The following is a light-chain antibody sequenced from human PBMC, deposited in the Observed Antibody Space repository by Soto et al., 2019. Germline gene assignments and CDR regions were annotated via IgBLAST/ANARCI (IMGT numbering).Light chain of an antibody. CDR2: DAS. CDR1: QSISSW. Sequence: DIQMTQSPSTLSASVGDRVTITCRASQSISSWLAWFQQKPGKAPKLLIYDASTFESWVPSRFSGSGSGTEFTLTISSLQPDDFATYYCQQYDSYSLTFGGGTKVEIK. V-gene: IGKV1-5*01. CDR3: QQYDSYSLT. J-gene: IGKJ4*01.